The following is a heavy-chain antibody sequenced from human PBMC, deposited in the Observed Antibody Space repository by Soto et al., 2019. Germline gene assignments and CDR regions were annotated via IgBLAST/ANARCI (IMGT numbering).Heavy chain of an antibody. CDR1: GFTFDDYA. CDR3: ARCSSTSCYIMASFDY. Sequence: EVQLVESGGGVVRPGGSLRLSCAASGFTFDDYAMSWFRQAPGKGLEWVAGINWNGRSTTYADSLKGRFTISRDNAKNSLHLQINSLRAADTALYFCARCSSTSCYIMASFDYWGQGTLVTVSS. D-gene: IGHD2-2*02. J-gene: IGHJ4*02. V-gene: IGHV3-20*04. CDR2: INWNGRST.